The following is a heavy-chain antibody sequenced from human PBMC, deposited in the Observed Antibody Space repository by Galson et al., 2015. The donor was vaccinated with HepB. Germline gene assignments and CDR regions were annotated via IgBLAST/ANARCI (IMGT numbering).Heavy chain of an antibody. J-gene: IGHJ4*02. CDR3: ARQYDTSGYYAY. CDR2: IIPIFGSG. CDR1: GGTFSSKT. D-gene: IGHD3-22*01. Sequence: SVKVSCKASGGTFSSKTISWVRQAPGQGLEWMGGIIPIFGSGNYAPKFQGRVTITADESTSTTYMELSSLRSEDTAVYYCARQYDTSGYYAYWGQGTLVTVSS. V-gene: IGHV1-69*13.